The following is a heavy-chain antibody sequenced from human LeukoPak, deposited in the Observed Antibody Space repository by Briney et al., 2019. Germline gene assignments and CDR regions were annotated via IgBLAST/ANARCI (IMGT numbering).Heavy chain of an antibody. Sequence: PGGSLGLSCAASGYSFINYGIHWVRQAPGRGLEWLAVISHDDTNKYYADSVRGRFTISRDRSKNTLFPQMNSLRAEDTAVYYCARDRRYCSTTSCYAWPYFYGMDVWGQGTTVTVSS. D-gene: IGHD2-2*01. CDR1: GYSFINYG. J-gene: IGHJ6*02. V-gene: IGHV3-30*03. CDR3: ARDRRYCSTTSCYAWPYFYGMDV. CDR2: ISHDDTNK.